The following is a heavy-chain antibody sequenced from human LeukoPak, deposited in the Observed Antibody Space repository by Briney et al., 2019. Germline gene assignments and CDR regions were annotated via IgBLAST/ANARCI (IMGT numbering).Heavy chain of an antibody. CDR3: ARGKAGRGSHRHNWWFVP. CDR1: GYTFTSYD. D-gene: IGHD1-26*01. Sequence: ASVKVTCKASGYTFTSYDINWGRQATGQGLEWMGWMNPNSGNTGYAQKFQSRVTMTRNTSISTAYMELSSLRSEDTAMYYCARGKAGRGSHRHNWWFVPWGQGTLVTVSS. CDR2: MNPNSGNT. V-gene: IGHV1-8*01. J-gene: IGHJ5*02.